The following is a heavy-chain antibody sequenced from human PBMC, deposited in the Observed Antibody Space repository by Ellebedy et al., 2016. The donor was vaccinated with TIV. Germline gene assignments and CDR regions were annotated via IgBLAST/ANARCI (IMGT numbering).Heavy chain of an antibody. CDR3: ARYCSGGSCLSTGCYYGMDV. V-gene: IGHV3-23*01. CDR1: GFMFNTYA. J-gene: IGHJ6*02. D-gene: IGHD2-15*01. Sequence: GESLKISCAASGFMFNTYAMSWVRQASGRGLEWVSTISGSGGTTYYVDSMKGRFTISRDNSKNTLYLQMNSLRAEDTAVYYCARYCSGGSCLSTGCYYGMDVWGQGTTVTVSS. CDR2: ISGSGGTT.